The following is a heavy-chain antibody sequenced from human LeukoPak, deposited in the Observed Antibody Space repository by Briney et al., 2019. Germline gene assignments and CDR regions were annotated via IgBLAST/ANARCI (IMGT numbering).Heavy chain of an antibody. Sequence: SVKVSCKASGGTFSSYAISWVRQAPGQGLEWMGRIIPILGIANYAQKFQGRVTITADKSTSTAYIELSSLRSEDTAVYYCARAGAYDSSGYYYFDYWGQGTLVTVSS. V-gene: IGHV1-69*04. D-gene: IGHD3-22*01. CDR1: GGTFSSYA. CDR3: ARAGAYDSSGYYYFDY. CDR2: IIPILGIA. J-gene: IGHJ4*02.